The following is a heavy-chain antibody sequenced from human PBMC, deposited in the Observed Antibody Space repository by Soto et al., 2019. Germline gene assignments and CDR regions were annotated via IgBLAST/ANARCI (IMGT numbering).Heavy chain of an antibody. Sequence: QVQLVESGGGVVQPGRSLRLSCAASGFTFSSSGMHWVRQAPGKGLEWVAIIWYDGSNKYYADSVKGRFTISRDNSKNTLYLQMNSLRAEDTAVYYCARGLRFLDYWGQGTLVTVSS. D-gene: IGHD3-3*01. CDR2: IWYDGSNK. J-gene: IGHJ4*02. V-gene: IGHV3-33*01. CDR1: GFTFSSSG. CDR3: ARGLRFLDY.